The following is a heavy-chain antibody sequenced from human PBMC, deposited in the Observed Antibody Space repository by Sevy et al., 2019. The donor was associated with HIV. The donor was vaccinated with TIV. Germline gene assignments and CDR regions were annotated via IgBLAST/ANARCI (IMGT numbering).Heavy chain of an antibody. Sequence: GGSLRLSCAASGFTFNMYWMTWVRQAPGKGLEWVANIKEDGSERNYLDSVKGRFTITRDNAKGSLYLQINSLRAEDTAVYYCATHCSGGSCYSLLPHYYYGMDVWGQGTTVTVSS. D-gene: IGHD2-15*01. V-gene: IGHV3-7*01. CDR3: ATHCSGGSCYSLLPHYYYGMDV. J-gene: IGHJ6*02. CDR1: GFTFNMYW. CDR2: IKEDGSER.